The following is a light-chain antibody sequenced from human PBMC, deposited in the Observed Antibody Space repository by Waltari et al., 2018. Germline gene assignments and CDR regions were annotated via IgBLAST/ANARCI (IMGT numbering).Light chain of an antibody. CDR2: AVH. CDR1: SSDIGSYHF. CDR3: CAYAGSNIFV. V-gene: IGLV2-11*01. J-gene: IGLJ1*01. Sequence: QSALTQPRSVSGSPGQSVTISCTGTSSDIGSYHFVSWYQQQSGKAPKVIIYAVHERPSGVPDRFSGSRSGNTASLTISRLQADDEGEYYCCAYAGSNIFVFGVGTQLTVL.